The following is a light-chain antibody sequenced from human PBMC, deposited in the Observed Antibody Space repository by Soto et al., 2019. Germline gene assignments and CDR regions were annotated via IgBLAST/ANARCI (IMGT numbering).Light chain of an antibody. CDR3: QHYNSDSEA. Sequence: EIQINRPPSTQSGSVGDRVTITSRASQTISSGLAWYQQKPGKAPKLLIYKASTLKSGVPSRFSGSGSGTEVTRIICSLQPDDVATYYYQHYNSDSEAFGQGTKVDIK. V-gene: IGKV1-5*03. CDR1: QTISSG. CDR2: KAS. J-gene: IGKJ1*01.